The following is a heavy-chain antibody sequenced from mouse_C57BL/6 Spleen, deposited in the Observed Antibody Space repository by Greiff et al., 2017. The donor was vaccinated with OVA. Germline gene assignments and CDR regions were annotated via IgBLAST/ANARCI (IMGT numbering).Heavy chain of an antibody. CDR2: IYPGDGDT. V-gene: IGHV1-82*01. J-gene: IGHJ2*01. D-gene: IGHD4-1*01. CDR1: GYAFSSSW. CDR3: ARSGTGTDFDY. Sequence: QVQLKESGPELVKPGASVKISCKASGYAFSSSWMNWVKQRPGKGLEWIGRIYPGDGDTNYNGKFKGKATLTADKSSSTAYMQLSSLTSEDSAVYFCARSGTGTDFDYWGQGTTLTVSS.